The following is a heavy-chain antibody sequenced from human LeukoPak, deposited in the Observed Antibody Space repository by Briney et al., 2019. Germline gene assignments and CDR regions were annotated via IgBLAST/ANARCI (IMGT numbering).Heavy chain of an antibody. Sequence: PGGSLRLSCAASGFTFNNYAMSWVRQAPGKGLEWVSDISGSGDSTNYADSVKGRFTMSRDKSKNTLSLQMNSLRVEDTAVYYCARDLAWGAFDYWGQGTLVTVSS. CDR1: GFTFNNYA. J-gene: IGHJ4*02. V-gene: IGHV3-23*01. D-gene: IGHD7-27*01. CDR3: ARDLAWGAFDY. CDR2: ISGSGDST.